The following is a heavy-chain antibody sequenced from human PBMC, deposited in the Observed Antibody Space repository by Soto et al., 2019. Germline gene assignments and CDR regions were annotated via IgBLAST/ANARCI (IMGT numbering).Heavy chain of an antibody. CDR1: GFTFSTCA. CDR3: ATYRQTAVTSEF. J-gene: IGHJ4*02. Sequence: EVQMLESGGGLVQPGGSLTLSCAASGFTFSTCAMSWVRQAPGKGLEWVSSIGANGLSKYYADSVKGRFTISRDNSKNTLYMRMTRLRGDDPAVYYCATYRQTAVTSEFWGQGVLVTVSS. CDR2: IGANGLSK. D-gene: IGHD4-17*01. V-gene: IGHV3-23*01.